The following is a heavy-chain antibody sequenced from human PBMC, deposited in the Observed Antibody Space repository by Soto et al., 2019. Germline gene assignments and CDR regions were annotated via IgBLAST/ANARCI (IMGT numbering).Heavy chain of an antibody. J-gene: IGHJ6*02. V-gene: IGHV3-9*01. D-gene: IGHD1-20*01. CDR2: ISWNSGSI. CDR3: AKELIRYNWNYGMDV. CDR1: GFTFDDYA. Sequence: PRLSCAASGFTFDDYAMHWVRQAPGKGLEWVSGISWNSGSIGYADSVKGRFTISRDNAKNSLYLQMNSLRAEDTALYYCAKELIRYNWNYGMDVWGQGTTVTVSS.